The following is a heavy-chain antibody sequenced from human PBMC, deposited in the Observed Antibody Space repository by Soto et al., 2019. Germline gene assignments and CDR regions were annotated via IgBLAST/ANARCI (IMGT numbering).Heavy chain of an antibody. CDR3: ARDTPPTDY. Sequence: QVQRVQSGAEVKKPGASVKVSYKTSGYTFTSYHISWVRQAPGQGLEWMGWISAYNTNTNYAQKSQGRVTMTTDTLTSTAYMELRSLRSDDTAVYYCARDTPPTDYWGQGTLVTVSS. J-gene: IGHJ4*02. CDR2: ISAYNTNT. CDR1: GYTFTSYH. V-gene: IGHV1-18*01.